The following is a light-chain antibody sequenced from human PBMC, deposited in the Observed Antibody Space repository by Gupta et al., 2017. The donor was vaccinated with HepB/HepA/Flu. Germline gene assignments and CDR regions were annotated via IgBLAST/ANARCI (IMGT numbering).Light chain of an antibody. CDR2: QDS. V-gene: IGLV3-1*01. CDR1: KLGDKY. Sequence: SYNLTQAPSVSVSPGQTASIPCSGDKLGDKYACWYQQKPGQSPLLVIYQDSKRPSGIPERFSGSNSGNTATLTISGTQAMDEADYYCQAWDSGTVVFGGGTKLTVL. J-gene: IGLJ2*01. CDR3: QAWDSGTVV.